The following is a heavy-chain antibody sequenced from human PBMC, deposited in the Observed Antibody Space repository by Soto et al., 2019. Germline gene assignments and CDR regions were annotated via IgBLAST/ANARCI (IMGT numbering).Heavy chain of an antibody. Sequence: QVQLQESGPGLVKPSQTLSLTCTVSGGSISSGGYYWSWIRQHPGKGLEWIGYIYYSGSTYYNPSRKSRVTRSVDTAKNQFSLKLSSVTAADTAVYYCARSPGGYGFLEWFDPWGQGTLVTVSS. CDR1: GGSISSGGYY. J-gene: IGHJ5*02. CDR3: ARSPGGYGFLEWFDP. D-gene: IGHD3-3*01. CDR2: IYYSGST. V-gene: IGHV4-31*03.